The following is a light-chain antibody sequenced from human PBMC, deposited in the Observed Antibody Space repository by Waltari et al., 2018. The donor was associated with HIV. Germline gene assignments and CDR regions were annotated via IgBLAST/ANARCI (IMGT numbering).Light chain of an antibody. Sequence: VMTQSPATLSVSTGGRATLFCRANQSVGSYLAWYQQKPGQAPRLLIYGASTRATGSPTRFSGSGSGTEFTLTISSLQSEDFAVYYCHQYNKWPRGTFGGGTKVEV. CDR3: HQYNKWPRGT. CDR1: QSVGSY. CDR2: GAS. J-gene: IGKJ4*01. V-gene: IGKV3-15*01.